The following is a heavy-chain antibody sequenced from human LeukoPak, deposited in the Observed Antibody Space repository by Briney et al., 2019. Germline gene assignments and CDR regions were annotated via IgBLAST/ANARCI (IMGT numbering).Heavy chain of an antibody. CDR2: INHSGST. CDR1: GGSFSGYY. V-gene: IGHV4-34*01. CDR3: ARAKTHNYYDSSGSYYFDY. J-gene: IGHJ4*02. D-gene: IGHD3-22*01. Sequence: PSETLSLTCAVCGGSFSGYYWSWIRQPPGKGLEWIGEINHSGSTNYNPSLKSRVTISVDTSKNQFSLKLSSVTAADTAVYYCARAKTHNYYDSSGSYYFDYWGQGTLVTVSS.